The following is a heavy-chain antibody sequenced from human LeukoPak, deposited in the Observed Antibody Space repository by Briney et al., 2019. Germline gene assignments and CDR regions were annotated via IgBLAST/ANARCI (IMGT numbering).Heavy chain of an antibody. CDR1: GGSIRGYY. CDR3: ARSAVKYYYDSSGYYYSLYYFDY. D-gene: IGHD3-22*01. V-gene: IGHV4-59*08. CDR2: IYYSGST. J-gene: IGHJ4*02. Sequence: SETLSLTCTVSGGSIRGYYWSWIRQPPGKGLEWIGYIYYSGSTNYNPSLKSRVTISVDTSKNQFSLKLSSVTAADTAVYYCARSAVKYYYDSSGYYYSLYYFDYWGQGTLVTVSS.